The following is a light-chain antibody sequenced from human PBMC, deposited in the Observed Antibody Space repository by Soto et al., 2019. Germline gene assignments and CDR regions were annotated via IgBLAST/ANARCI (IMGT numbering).Light chain of an antibody. J-gene: IGLJ1*01. CDR3: CSFAGSYFYV. Sequence: QSALTQPRSVSGSPGQSVTISCTGTSSDVGGNNYVSWYQQHPGKAPKLMIYDVSKRPSGVHDCYSGSKSGNTACLTISGLQAEDEADYYCCSFAGSYFYVFGTGTKLTVL. CDR1: SSDVGGNNY. CDR2: DVS. V-gene: IGLV2-11*01.